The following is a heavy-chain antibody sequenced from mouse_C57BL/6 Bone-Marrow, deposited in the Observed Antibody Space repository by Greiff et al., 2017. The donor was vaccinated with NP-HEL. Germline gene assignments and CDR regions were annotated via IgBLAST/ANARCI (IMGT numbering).Heavy chain of an antibody. V-gene: IGHV1-87*01. D-gene: IGHD2-1*01. CDR3: SEDSAVYYCAWSSSTMGPYYAMDY. Sequence: QVQLQQSGPELARPWASVKISCQAFYTFSRRVHFAIRDTNYWMQWVKQRPRQGLEWIGAIYPGNGDTSYNQKFKGKATLTADKSSSTAYMQLSSLTSEDSAVYYCAWSSSTMGPYYAMDYWGQGTSVTVSS. CDR2: RQGLEWIG. CDR1: YTFSRRVH. J-gene: IGHJ4*01.